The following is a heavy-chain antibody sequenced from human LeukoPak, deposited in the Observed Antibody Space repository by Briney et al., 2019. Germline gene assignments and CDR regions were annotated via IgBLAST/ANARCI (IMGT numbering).Heavy chain of an antibody. CDR3: ARAPEGYCSSTSCYDNWFDP. V-gene: IGHV5-51*01. D-gene: IGHD2-2*01. CDR2: IYPGNSDT. CDR1: GSSFTSYW. Sequence: GESLKISCKGSGSSFTSYWIGWVRPLPGKGLEWMGIIYPGNSDTRYSPSFQGQVTISADKSISTAYLQWSSLKASDTAMYYCARAPEGYCSSTSCYDNWFDPWGQGPLVTVSS. J-gene: IGHJ5*02.